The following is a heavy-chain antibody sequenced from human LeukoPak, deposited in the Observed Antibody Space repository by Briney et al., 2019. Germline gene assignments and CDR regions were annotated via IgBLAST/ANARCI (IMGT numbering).Heavy chain of an antibody. D-gene: IGHD1-26*01. V-gene: IGHV4-59*08. Sequence: SETLSLTCTVSGGSITSYYWSWIRQPPGKGLEWIGYIYYSGSTNYNPSLKSRVTISVDTSKNQFSLKLSSLTAADTAVYYCARHRRYSGSYVDYWGQGTLVTVSS. J-gene: IGHJ4*02. CDR1: GGSITSYY. CDR2: IYYSGST. CDR3: ARHRRYSGSYVDY.